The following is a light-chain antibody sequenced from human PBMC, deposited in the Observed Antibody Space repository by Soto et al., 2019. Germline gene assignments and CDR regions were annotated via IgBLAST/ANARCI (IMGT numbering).Light chain of an antibody. J-gene: IGKJ1*01. CDR1: QGISNN. CDR3: QKYDSAPLT. Sequence: DIQMTQSPSSLSASVGDSVTITCRASQGISNNLAWYQQKPGKVPKLLIYGASTLQSGDPSRFSGSRSGTDFTLTISRLQPEDVATYYCQKYDSAPLTFGQGTKVDFK. V-gene: IGKV1-27*01. CDR2: GAS.